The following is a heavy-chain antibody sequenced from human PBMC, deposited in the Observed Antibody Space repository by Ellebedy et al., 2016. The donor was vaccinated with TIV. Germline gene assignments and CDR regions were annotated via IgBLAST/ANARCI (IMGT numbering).Heavy chain of an antibody. CDR2: IYYSGST. D-gene: IGHD5-24*01. J-gene: IGHJ3*02. Sequence: SETLSLTCTVSGGSISSYYWSWIRQPPGKGLEWIGYIYYSGSTNYNPSLKSRVTISVDTSKNQFSLKLSSVTAADTAVYYCARGTGRDGYKIPNAFDIWGQGTMVTVSS. CDR3: ARGTGRDGYKIPNAFDI. V-gene: IGHV4-59*01. CDR1: GGSISSYY.